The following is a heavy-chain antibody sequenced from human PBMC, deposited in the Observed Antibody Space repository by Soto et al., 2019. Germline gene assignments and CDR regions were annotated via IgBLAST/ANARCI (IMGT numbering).Heavy chain of an antibody. CDR1: GYLFANFW. Sequence: PGESLKISCQGSGYLFANFWIGWVRQAPGKGLEWVASITRDGYNKYYADSVKGRFTISRDNSKNTLSLQMTALRVEDSSVYYCTKSSGGSSSVGMDYWGPGTLVTVSS. V-gene: IGHV3-30*02. CDR2: ITRDGYNK. CDR3: TKSSGGSSSVGMDY. D-gene: IGHD6-6*01. J-gene: IGHJ4*02.